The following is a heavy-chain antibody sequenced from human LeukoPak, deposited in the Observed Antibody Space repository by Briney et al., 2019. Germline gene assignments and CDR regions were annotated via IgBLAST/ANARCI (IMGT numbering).Heavy chain of an antibody. CDR1: GGSISTGSYY. D-gene: IGHD1-26*01. CDR2: IHTSGST. Sequence: SETLSLTCTVSGGSISTGSYYWSWIRQPAGKGLEWIGRIHTSGSTNYNPSLKSRVTISLDTSKNQFSLKLTSVTAADTAVYYCARDRGWGATELDYWGQGTLVTVSS. CDR3: ARDRGWGATELDY. J-gene: IGHJ4*02. V-gene: IGHV4-61*02.